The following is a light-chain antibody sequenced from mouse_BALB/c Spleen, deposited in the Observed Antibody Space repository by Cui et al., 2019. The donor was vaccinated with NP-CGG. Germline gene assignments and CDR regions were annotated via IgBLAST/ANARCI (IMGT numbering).Light chain of an antibody. J-gene: IGLJ1*01. V-gene: IGLV1*01. CDR1: TGAVTSSNY. CDR3: ALWYSNHWV. Sequence: QAVVTQESALTTSPGETVTLTCRSSTGAVTSSNYANLVQEKPDHLFTGLIGGTINRAPGVPARFSGSLIGDKAALTITGAQTEDEAVYFCALWYSNHWVFGGGTKLTVL. CDR2: GTI.